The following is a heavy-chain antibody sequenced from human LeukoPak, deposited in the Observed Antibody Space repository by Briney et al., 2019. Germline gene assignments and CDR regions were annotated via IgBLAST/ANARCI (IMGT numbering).Heavy chain of an antibody. CDR2: IKEAGSEN. CDR3: ARGPSGYHNT. V-gene: IGHV3-7*01. D-gene: IGHD5-12*01. Sequence: GGSLRLSCAASGFSFNNYWMGWVRQAPGKGLEWVANIKEAGSENYYVDSVKGRFTISRDNAKNSVYLQMNSLRAEDTAVYYCARGPSGYHNTGGQGTLVTVSS. J-gene: IGHJ4*02. CDR1: GFSFNNYW.